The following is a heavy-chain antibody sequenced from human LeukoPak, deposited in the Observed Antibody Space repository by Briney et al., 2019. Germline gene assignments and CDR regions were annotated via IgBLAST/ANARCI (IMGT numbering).Heavy chain of an antibody. D-gene: IGHD3-10*02. J-gene: IGHJ4*02. V-gene: IGHV4-39*01. Sequence: SETLSLTCTVSGGSISSSSYYWGWIRQPPGKGLEWIGSIYYGGSTYHNPSLKSRVTISVDTSKNQFSLKLSSVTAADTAVYYCALDLFGELSYWGQGTLVTVSS. CDR2: IYYGGST. CDR1: GGSISSSSYY. CDR3: ALDLFGELSY.